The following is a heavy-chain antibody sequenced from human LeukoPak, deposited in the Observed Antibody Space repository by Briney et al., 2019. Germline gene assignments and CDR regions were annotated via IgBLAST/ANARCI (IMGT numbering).Heavy chain of an antibody. V-gene: IGHV4-59*01. CDR1: GGSIGKYY. J-gene: IGHJ4*02. CDR2: IYYTGST. CDR3: ARDPDAAYYSDY. Sequence: SETLSLTCTVSGGSIGKYYWSWIRQPPGKGLEWIAYIYYTGSTNYNPSLESRVTMSVHTSKNQFSLNLSSVTAADTAMYYCARDPDAAYYSDYWSQGTLVTVSS. D-gene: IGHD6-25*01.